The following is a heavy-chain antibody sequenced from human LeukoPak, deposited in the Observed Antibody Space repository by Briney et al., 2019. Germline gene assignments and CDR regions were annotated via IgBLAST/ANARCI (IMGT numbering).Heavy chain of an antibody. D-gene: IGHD2-8*01. CDR1: GFTFSSYG. V-gene: IGHV3-33*01. Sequence: PGGSLRLSCAASGFTFSSYGMHWVRQAPGKGWMGWAVIGYDESNNYYADSVKGRFTIARDNSKNTLYLQMNSLRAEDTAVYYCARGRRDIVLMVYAILDYWGQGTLVTVSS. J-gene: IGHJ4*02. CDR3: ARGRRDIVLMVYAILDY. CDR2: IGYDESNN.